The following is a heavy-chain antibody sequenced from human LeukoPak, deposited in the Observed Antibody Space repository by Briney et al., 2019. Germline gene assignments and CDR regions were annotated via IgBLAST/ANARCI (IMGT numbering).Heavy chain of an antibody. V-gene: IGHV3-23*01. CDR3: AKDLGRMTTVTHFDP. Sequence: GGSLRLSCAASGFTFSSYAMSWVRQAPGKGLEWVSAISGSGGSTYYADSVKGRFTISRDNSKNTLYLQMNSLRAEDTAVYYCAKDLGRMTTVTHFDPWGQGTLVTVSS. J-gene: IGHJ5*02. D-gene: IGHD4-17*01. CDR2: ISGSGGST. CDR1: GFTFSSYA.